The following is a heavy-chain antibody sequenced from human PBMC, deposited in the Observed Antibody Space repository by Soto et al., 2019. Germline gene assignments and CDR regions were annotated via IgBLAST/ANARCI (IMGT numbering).Heavy chain of an antibody. CDR2: ISNDGSDK. CDR3: AKDQGIAASHGID. Sequence: QVQLVESGGGVVQPGRSLRLSCAASGFTFNNYGMHLVRQAPGKGLEWVATISNDGSDKYYADSVKGRLTISRDNSKNTVYQQMNSLRAEETAVYYCAKDQGIAASHGIDWGQGTMVTVSS. J-gene: IGHJ3*01. D-gene: IGHD6-13*01. V-gene: IGHV3-30*18. CDR1: GFTFNNYG.